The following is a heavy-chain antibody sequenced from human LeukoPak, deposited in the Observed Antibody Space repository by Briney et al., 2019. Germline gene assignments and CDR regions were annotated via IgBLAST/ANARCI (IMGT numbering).Heavy chain of an antibody. J-gene: IGHJ4*02. CDR2: INPNSGGT. D-gene: IGHD6-19*01. Sequence: ASVKVSCKASGYSFTGYYMHWVRQAPGQGLEWMGWINPNSGGTSYAQKFQGRVTMTRDTSISTAYMELSRLRSDDTAVYYCARDVKQWLVSSPYWGQGTLVTVSS. CDR1: GYSFTGYY. V-gene: IGHV1-2*02. CDR3: ARDVKQWLVSSPY.